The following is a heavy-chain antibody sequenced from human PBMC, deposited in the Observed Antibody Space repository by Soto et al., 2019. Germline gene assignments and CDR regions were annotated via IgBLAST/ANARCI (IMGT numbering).Heavy chain of an antibody. V-gene: IGHV1-3*01. CDR3: ARDPRMRGVTQGGFFDF. D-gene: IGHD2-8*01. J-gene: IGHJ4*02. CDR2: IHAGNGNT. Sequence: ASVKVSCKASGYTFTTYAIEWVRQAPGQRLEWMGWIHAGNGNTKYSQKFQGRVTITRDTSANTVYMELNSLTSEDTAVYYCARDPRMRGVTQGGFFDFCGQGTLVTVSS. CDR1: GYTFTTYA.